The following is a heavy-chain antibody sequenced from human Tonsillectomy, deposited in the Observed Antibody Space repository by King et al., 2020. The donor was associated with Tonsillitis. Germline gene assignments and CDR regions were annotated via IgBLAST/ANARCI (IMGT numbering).Heavy chain of an antibody. CDR3: ARGRGSRLGYCSSTSCLCDY. V-gene: IGHV1-8*01. Sequence: QLVQSGAEVKKPGASVKVSCKASGYTFTSYDINWVRQATGQGLEWMGWMNPNSGNTGYAQKFQGRVTMTRNTSISTANMGLSSLRSEDTAVYYCARGRGSRLGYCSSTSCLCDYWGQGTLVTVSS. CDR1: GYTFTSYD. CDR2: MNPNSGNT. D-gene: IGHD2-2*01. J-gene: IGHJ4*02.